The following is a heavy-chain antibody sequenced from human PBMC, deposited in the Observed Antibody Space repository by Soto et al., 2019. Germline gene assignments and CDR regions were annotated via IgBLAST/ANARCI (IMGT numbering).Heavy chain of an antibody. J-gene: IGHJ4*02. D-gene: IGHD3-9*01. CDR2: ISYDGSNK. CDR3: AQGGYYDILNLGY. CDR1: GFTFSSYG. Sequence: GGSLRLSCAASGFTFSSYGMHWVRQAPGKGLEWVAVISYDGSNKYYADSVKGRFTISRDNSKNTLYLQMNSLRAEDTAVYYCAQGGYYDILNLGYWGQGTLVTVSS. V-gene: IGHV3-30*18.